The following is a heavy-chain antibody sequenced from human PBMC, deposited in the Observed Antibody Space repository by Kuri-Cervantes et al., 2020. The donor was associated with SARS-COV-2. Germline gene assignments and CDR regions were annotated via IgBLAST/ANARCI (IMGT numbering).Heavy chain of an antibody. CDR2: INHSGST. CDR1: GGSFSGYY. Sequence: GSLRLSCAVYGGSFSGYYWSWIRQPPGKGLEWIEEINHSGSTNYNPSLKSRVIISVDTSKNQFSLKLSSVTAADTAVYYCARDPAYYDSGGYYYGAFDIWGQGTMVTVSS. D-gene: IGHD3-22*01. J-gene: IGHJ3*02. V-gene: IGHV4-34*01. CDR3: ARDPAYYDSGGYYYGAFDI.